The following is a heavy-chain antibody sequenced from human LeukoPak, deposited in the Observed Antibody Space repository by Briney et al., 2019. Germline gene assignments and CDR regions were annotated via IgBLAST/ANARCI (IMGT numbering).Heavy chain of an antibody. V-gene: IGHV4-30-2*01. CDR3: ARDFSGNSVWFDP. D-gene: IGHD4-23*01. J-gene: IGHJ5*02. CDR1: GGSISSGGYS. CDR2: IYHSGST. Sequence: SETLSLTCAVSGGSISSGGYSWSRIRQPPGKGLEWIGYIYHSGSTYYNPSLKSRVTISVDRSKNQFSLKLSSVTAADTAVYYCARDFSGNSVWFDPWGQGTLVTVSS.